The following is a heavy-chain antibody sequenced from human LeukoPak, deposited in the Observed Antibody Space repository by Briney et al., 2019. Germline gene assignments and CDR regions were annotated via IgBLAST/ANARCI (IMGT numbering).Heavy chain of an antibody. CDR1: GLTFSDYY. J-gene: IGHJ4*02. Sequence: GGSLRLSCAASGLTFSDYYMAWIRQAPGKGLEWVSLISSSGTTAYYGDSVKGRFTVSRDNGKNALYLYMNSLRAEDTAVYYCAIQMTMITVVPYFDYWGQGALVTVSS. D-gene: IGHD3-22*01. CDR2: ISSSGTTA. CDR3: AIQMTMITVVPYFDY. V-gene: IGHV3-11*04.